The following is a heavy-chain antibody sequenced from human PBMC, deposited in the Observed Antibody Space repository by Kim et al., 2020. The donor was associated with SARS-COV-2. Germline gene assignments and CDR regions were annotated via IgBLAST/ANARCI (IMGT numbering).Heavy chain of an antibody. V-gene: IGHV4-39*01. CDR3: ARHNAQRIVATINGIDY. J-gene: IGHJ4*02. Sequence: LRSRVTISVDTSKNQFSLNLSSVTAADTAVYYCARHNAQRIVATINGIDYWGQGTLVTVSS. D-gene: IGHD5-12*01.